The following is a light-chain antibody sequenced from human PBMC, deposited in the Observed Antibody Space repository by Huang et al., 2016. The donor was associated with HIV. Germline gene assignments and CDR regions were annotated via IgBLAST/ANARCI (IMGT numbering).Light chain of an antibody. CDR1: QSLTTN. CDR3: QHYKT. J-gene: IGKJ2*01. CDR2: GTS. Sequence: EIVLTQSPATLSVSPGERVTLSCRSSQSLTTNLAWYQQKPGQAPRLLIHGTSTRASDVPARVSGSGSGTEFTLTISSLQSEDFAVYSCQHYKTFGRGTKLEIK. V-gene: IGKV3-15*01.